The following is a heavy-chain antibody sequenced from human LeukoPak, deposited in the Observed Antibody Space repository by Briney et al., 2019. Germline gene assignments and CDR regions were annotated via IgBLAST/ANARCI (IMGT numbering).Heavy chain of an antibody. V-gene: IGHV3-30*02. CDR1: GFTFSHYG. CDR3: AKHKDDHGDYYYMDV. D-gene: IGHD4-17*01. CDR2: ISYDGSKK. J-gene: IGHJ6*03. Sequence: PGGSLRLSCAASGFTFSHYGIHWVRQAPGKGLEWVALISYDGSKKYYGDSVKGRFTISRDNSKNTLHLQMNSLRAEDTAVFYCAKHKDDHGDYYYMDVWGKGTTVTVSS.